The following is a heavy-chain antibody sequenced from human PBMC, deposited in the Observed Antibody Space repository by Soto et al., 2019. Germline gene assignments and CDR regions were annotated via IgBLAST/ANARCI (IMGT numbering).Heavy chain of an antibody. CDR2: INPNSGGT. Sequence: ASVKVSCKASGYTFTDYYLHWVRQAPGQGLEWMGWINPNSGGTNYAQKFQDWVTMTRDTSISTAYMELSRLTSDDTAVYYCVTASGSDNDCLHSWGPGTLVTVSS. CDR1: GYTFTDYY. J-gene: IGHJ4*02. D-gene: IGHD2-21*01. CDR3: VTASGSDNDCLHS. V-gene: IGHV1-2*04.